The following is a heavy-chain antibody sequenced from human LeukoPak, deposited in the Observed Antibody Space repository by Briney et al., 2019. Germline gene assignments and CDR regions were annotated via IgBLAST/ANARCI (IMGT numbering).Heavy chain of an antibody. V-gene: IGHV3-7*03. CDR1: GFIFSDYW. D-gene: IGHD3-10*01. CDR2: IKQDGSEK. Sequence: GGSLGLSCVASGFIFSDYWMHWVRQSPGKGLEWVANIKQDGSEKHYVDSVKGRFTISRDNAKNSVYLQMNSLRAEDTAVYYCARGQPFGSHWGQGTLVTVSS. J-gene: IGHJ4*02. CDR3: ARGQPFGSH.